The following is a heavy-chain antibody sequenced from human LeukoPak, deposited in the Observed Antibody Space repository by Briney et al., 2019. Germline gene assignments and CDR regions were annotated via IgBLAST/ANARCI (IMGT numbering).Heavy chain of an antibody. CDR3: ARDPDSSGYVLDY. D-gene: IGHD3-22*01. J-gene: IGHJ4*02. CDR2: INPSGGST. V-gene: IGHV1-46*01. Sequence: ASVKVSCKVSGYTLTELSMHWVRQAPGKGLEWMGIINPSGGSTSYAQKFQGRVTMTRDTSTSTVYMELSSLRSEDTAVYYCARDPDSSGYVLDYWGQGTLVTVSS. CDR1: GYTLTELS.